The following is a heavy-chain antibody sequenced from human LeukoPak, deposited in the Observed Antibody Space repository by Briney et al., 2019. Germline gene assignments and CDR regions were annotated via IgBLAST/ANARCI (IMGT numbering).Heavy chain of an antibody. CDR3: ARAGYSSGHR. CDR2: VKEEGSQK. J-gene: IGHJ5*02. CDR1: GFTLTHYW. V-gene: IGHV3-7*01. D-gene: IGHD6-19*01. Sequence: GGSLTLSCEPSGFTLTHYWEHYLRQATGEALEGVAFVKEEGSQKYYVDSVKGPFTISRDNAKNALYQQMNSLRAEDSALLYCARAGYSSGHRWGQGTLVTVSS.